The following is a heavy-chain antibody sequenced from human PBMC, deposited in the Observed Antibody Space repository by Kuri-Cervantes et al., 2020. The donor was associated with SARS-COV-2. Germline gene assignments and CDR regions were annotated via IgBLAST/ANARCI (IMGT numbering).Heavy chain of an antibody. J-gene: IGHJ6*02. D-gene: IGHD3-10*01. CDR3: ARAGDLWFGELSSGMDV. CDR1: GGTFSSYA. Sequence: SVKVSCKASGGTFSSYAISWVRQAPGQGLEWMGGIIPIFGTANYAQKFQGRVTITADESTSTAYMELSSLRSEDTAVYYCARAGDLWFGELSSGMDVWGQGTTVTVSS. V-gene: IGHV1-69*13. CDR2: IIPIFGTA.